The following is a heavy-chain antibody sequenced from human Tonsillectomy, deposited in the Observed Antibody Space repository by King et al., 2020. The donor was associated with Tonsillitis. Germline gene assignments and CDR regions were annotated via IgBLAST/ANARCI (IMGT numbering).Heavy chain of an antibody. D-gene: IGHD1-1*01. CDR2: MNPISGYT. CDR3: AREGHDFEAFDI. CDR1: GYTFTSYD. Sequence: VQLVQSGAEVKKPGASVKVSCKASGYTFTSYDINWVRQATGQGLEWMGWMNPISGYTVYAQKFQGRVTMTRNTSITTAYMGLRSLRSEDTAVYYCAREGHDFEAFDIWGQGTMVTVSS. V-gene: IGHV1-8*01. J-gene: IGHJ3*02.